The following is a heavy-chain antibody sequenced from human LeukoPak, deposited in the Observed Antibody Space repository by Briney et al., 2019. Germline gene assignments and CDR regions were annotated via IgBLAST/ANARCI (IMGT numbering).Heavy chain of an antibody. V-gene: IGHV3-7*01. CDR3: ARGVSSHYGNDY. D-gene: IGHD2-2*01. CDR1: GFTLSSYW. CDR2: IKQDGSEK. J-gene: IGHJ4*02. Sequence: GGSLRLSCAASGFTLSSYWMSWVRQGPGKGLEWVANIKQDGSEKYYVDSVKGRFTISRDNAKNSLYLQMNSLRVEDTAVYYCARGVSSHYGNDYWGQGTLVTASS.